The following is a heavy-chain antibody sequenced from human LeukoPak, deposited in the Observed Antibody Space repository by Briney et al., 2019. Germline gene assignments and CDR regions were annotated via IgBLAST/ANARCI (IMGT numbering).Heavy chain of an antibody. CDR3: AREVEYYYDSSGYWVFDY. D-gene: IGHD3-22*01. V-gene: IGHV4-30-2*01. J-gene: IGHJ4*02. CDR2: IYHSGST. Sequence: SQTLSLTCTVSGGSISSGGYYWSWIRQPPGKGLEWIGYIYHSGSTYYNPSLKSRVTISVDRSKNQFSLKLSSVTAADTAVYYCAREVEYYYDSSGYWVFDYWGQGTLVTVSS. CDR1: GGSISSGGYY.